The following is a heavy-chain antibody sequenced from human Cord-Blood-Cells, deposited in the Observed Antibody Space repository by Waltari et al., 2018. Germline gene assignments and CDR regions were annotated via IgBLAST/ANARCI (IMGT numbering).Heavy chain of an antibody. CDR3: ARGHCSGGSCYLDY. Sequence: EVQLVESGGGLVKPGGSLSLSCAASGFTFSSYSMNWVRQAPGKGLEWVSSISSSSSYIYYADSVKGRFTISRDNAKNSLYLQMNSLRAEDTAVYYCARGHCSGGSCYLDYWGQGTLVTVSS. D-gene: IGHD2-15*01. V-gene: IGHV3-21*01. CDR2: ISSSSSYI. CDR1: GFTFSSYS. J-gene: IGHJ4*02.